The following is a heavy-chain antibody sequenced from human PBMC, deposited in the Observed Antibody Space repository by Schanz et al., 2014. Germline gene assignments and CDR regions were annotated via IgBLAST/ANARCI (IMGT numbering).Heavy chain of an antibody. J-gene: IGHJ4*02. D-gene: IGHD6-19*01. CDR2: MNPNSDKT. V-gene: IGHV1-8*01. CDR1: GYTFTSYD. Sequence: QAQLVQSGAEVKRPGASVKVSCKDSGYTFTSYDIGWVRQAPGQGLGWMGWMNPNSDKTGFPQKFQGGVTMTRTISESTAYMELSSLRSEDTAVYYCARLRAGPFYFDYWGQGTLVTVSS. CDR3: ARLRAGPFYFDY.